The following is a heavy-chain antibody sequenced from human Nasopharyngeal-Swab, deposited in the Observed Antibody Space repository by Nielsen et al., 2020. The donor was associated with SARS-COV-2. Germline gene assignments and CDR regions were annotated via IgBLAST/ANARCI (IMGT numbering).Heavy chain of an antibody. J-gene: IGHJ3*02. D-gene: IGHD2-15*01. CDR3: ARGEVVAVRADAFDI. V-gene: IGHV3-11*04. CDR1: GFTFSDYY. Sequence: GESLKISCAASGFTFSDYYMSWIRQAPGKGLEWVSYISSSGSNIYYADSVKGRFTISRDNAKNSLYLQMNSLRAEDTAVYYCARGEVVAVRADAFDIWGQGTMVTVSS. CDR2: ISSSGSNI.